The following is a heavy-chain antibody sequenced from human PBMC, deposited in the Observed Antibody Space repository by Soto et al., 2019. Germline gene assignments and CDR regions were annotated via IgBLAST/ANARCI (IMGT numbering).Heavy chain of an antibody. J-gene: IGHJ4*02. D-gene: IGHD3-10*01. Sequence: QVQLVESGGGVVQPGRSLRLSCAASGFTFSSYGMHWVRQAPGKGLEWVAVISYDGSNKYYADSVKGRFTISRDNSKNTLYLQMNSLRAEDTAVYYCAKDRYGVRGDPDYWGQGTLVTVSS. V-gene: IGHV3-30*18. CDR3: AKDRYGVRGDPDY. CDR2: ISYDGSNK. CDR1: GFTFSSYG.